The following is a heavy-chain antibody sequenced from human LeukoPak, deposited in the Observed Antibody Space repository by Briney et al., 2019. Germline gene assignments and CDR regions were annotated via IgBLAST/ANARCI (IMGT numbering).Heavy chain of an antibody. CDR3: ARGRDGYINYYYYYYMDV. Sequence: ASVKVSCKASGYTFTSYDINWVRQATGQGLEWMGWMNPNSGNTGYAQKFQGRVTITRNTSISTAYMELSSLRSEDTAVYYCARGRDGYINYYYYYYMDVWGKGTTVTVSS. CDR1: GYTFTSYD. J-gene: IGHJ6*03. V-gene: IGHV1-8*03. CDR2: MNPNSGNT. D-gene: IGHD5-24*01.